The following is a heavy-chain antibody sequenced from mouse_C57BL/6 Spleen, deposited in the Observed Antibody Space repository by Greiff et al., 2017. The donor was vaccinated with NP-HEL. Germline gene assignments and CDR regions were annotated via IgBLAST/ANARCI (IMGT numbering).Heavy chain of an antibody. D-gene: IGHD2-4*01. CDR2: IYPGDGDT. V-gene: IGHV1-82*01. CDR3: ALRSYYDYDGYFDV. Sequence: QVQLQQSGPELVKPGASVKISCKASGYAFSSSWMNWVKQRPGQGLEWIGRIYPGDGDTNYNGKFKGKATLTADKSSSTAYMQLSSLTSEDSAVYFCALRSYYDYDGYFDVWGTGTTVTVSS. J-gene: IGHJ1*03. CDR1: GYAFSSSW.